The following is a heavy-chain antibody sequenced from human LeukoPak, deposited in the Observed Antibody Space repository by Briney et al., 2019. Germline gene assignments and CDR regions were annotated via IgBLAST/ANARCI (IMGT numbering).Heavy chain of an antibody. CDR3: TRNPYYDFCCFDY. Sequence: GGSLRLSCTASGFTFGDYGVSWLRQAPGKGPEWVSFIRSKAHGGTIEYAASVKGRFTISRDDSKSIAYLQMNSLKTEDTAVYYCTRNPYYDFCCFDYWGQGTLVTVSS. J-gene: IGHJ4*02. CDR2: IRSKAHGGTI. D-gene: IGHD3-3*01. V-gene: IGHV3-49*03. CDR1: GFTFGDYG.